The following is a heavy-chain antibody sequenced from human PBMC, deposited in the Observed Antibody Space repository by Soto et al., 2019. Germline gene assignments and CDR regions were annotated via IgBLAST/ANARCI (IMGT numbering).Heavy chain of an antibody. CDR3: ARDSAYAFEI. J-gene: IGHJ3*02. CDR2: ITNSGSII. D-gene: IGHD1-26*01. CDR1: GFTFTAYS. V-gene: IGHV3-48*02. Sequence: GGSLRLSCASSGFTFTAYSVNWVRQAPGKGLEWVAYITNSGSIISYADSVRGRFTISRDNAKNSLSLQMNSLRDEDTAVYYCARDSAYAFEIRGQGSMVTVSS.